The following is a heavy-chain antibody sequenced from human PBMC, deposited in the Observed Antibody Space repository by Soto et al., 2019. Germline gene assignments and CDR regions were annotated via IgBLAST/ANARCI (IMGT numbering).Heavy chain of an antibody. CDR2: INPDSGAT. V-gene: IGHV1-2*02. D-gene: IGHD2-8*02. Sequence: HEHLVQSGAEVKRPGAPLKASCKAPGSSFTAYYFHWVRQAPGQGLEWMGWINPDSGATNYAQNFQGRVTLTSATSISTASMDLTSLTSDDTAVYYCARGDYGTGGYPFPYFDYWGQGTLVIVSS. CDR1: GSSFTAYY. CDR3: ARGDYGTGGYPFPYFDY. J-gene: IGHJ4*02.